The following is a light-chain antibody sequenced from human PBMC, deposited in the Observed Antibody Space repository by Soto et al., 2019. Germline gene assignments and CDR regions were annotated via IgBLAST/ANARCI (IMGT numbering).Light chain of an antibody. CDR2: ANT. V-gene: IGLV1-40*01. CDR3: QSYDNSLRGWV. Sequence: QAVVTQPPSVSGAPGQRVTISCTGSTSNIGAGYDVHWYQHLPGTAPKLLVYANTNRPSGVPDRFSGSKSGSSASLAITGLQAEDEADYYCQSYDNSLRGWVFGGGTKLTVL. CDR1: TSNIGAGYD. J-gene: IGLJ3*02.